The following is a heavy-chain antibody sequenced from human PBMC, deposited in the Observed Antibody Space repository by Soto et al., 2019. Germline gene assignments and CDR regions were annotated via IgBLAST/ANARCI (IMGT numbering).Heavy chain of an antibody. CDR1: GFTFNSYS. V-gene: IGHV3-48*02. CDR2: ISSSSSTI. CDR3: ARGERRDGYKKTYYYYGMDV. D-gene: IGHD5-12*01. Sequence: PGGDLRLSCPASGFTFNSYSMNWVRQAPGKGLEWVSYISSSSSTIYYADSVKGRFTISRDNAKNSLYLQMNSLRDEDTAVYYCARGERRDGYKKTYYYYGMDVWGQGTTVTVSS. J-gene: IGHJ6*02.